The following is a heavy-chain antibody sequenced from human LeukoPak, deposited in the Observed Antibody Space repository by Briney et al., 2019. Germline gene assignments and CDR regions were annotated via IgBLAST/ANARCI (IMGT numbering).Heavy chain of an antibody. J-gene: IGHJ6*02. V-gene: IGHV3-30*18. CDR3: AKDGGLVVVAATTYYYYGMDV. D-gene: IGHD2-15*01. CDR2: ISYDGSNK. Sequence: PGRSLRLSCAASGFTFSSYGMHWVRQAPGKGLGWVAVISYDGSNKYYADSVKGRFTISRDDSKNTLYLQMNSLRAEDTAVYYCAKDGGLVVVAATTYYYYGMDVWGQGTTVTVSS. CDR1: GFTFSSYG.